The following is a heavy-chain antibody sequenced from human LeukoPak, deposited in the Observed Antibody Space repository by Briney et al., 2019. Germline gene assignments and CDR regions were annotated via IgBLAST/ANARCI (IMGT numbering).Heavy chain of an antibody. CDR1: GYTFTIYY. CDR3: ARVRFSSGWYIAFDI. V-gene: IGHV1-46*01. Sequence: ASVTVSCKASGYTFTIYYMHWVRQAPGQGLEWMGIINPSGGSTTYAQKFQGRVTVTRDTSTTTVYMELSSLRSEDTAVYYCARVRFSSGWYIAFDIWGQGTMVTVSS. D-gene: IGHD6-19*01. J-gene: IGHJ3*02. CDR2: INPSGGST.